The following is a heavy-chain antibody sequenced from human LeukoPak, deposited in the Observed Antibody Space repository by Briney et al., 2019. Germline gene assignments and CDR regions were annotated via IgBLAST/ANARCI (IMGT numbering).Heavy chain of an antibody. CDR2: ISSSGSTI. Sequence: PGGSLRLSGAASGFTFSDYYMSWIRQAPGKGLEWVSYISSSGSTIYYADSVKGRFTISRDNAKNSLYLQMNSLRAEDTAVYYCARERAGWYGDYVFDYWGQGTLVTVSS. CDR3: ARERAGWYGDYVFDY. CDR1: GFTFSDYY. V-gene: IGHV3-11*01. D-gene: IGHD4-17*01. J-gene: IGHJ4*02.